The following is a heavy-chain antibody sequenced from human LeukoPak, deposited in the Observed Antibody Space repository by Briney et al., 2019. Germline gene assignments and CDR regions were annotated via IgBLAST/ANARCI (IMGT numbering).Heavy chain of an antibody. CDR2: INPNSGVT. CDR1: GYTFTSYG. D-gene: IGHD3-9*01. J-gene: IGHJ5*02. CDR3: ARGGGFYNDYFDP. V-gene: IGHV1-2*02. Sequence: ASVKVSCKASGYTFTSYGISWVRQAPGQGLEWMGWINPNSGVTNYAQKFQGRVIMTRDTSISTVYMDLSSLRSDDTALYYCARGGGFYNDYFDPWGQGTLVTVSS.